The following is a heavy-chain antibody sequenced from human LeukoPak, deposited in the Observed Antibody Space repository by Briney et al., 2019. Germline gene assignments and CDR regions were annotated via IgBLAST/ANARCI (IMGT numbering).Heavy chain of an antibody. V-gene: IGHV4-59*12. CDR3: ARDPYYYGSGSFPHN. Sequence: SETLSLTCSASGDSISSDYWSWLRQPPGKGLEWIGYISYSGSTKSNPALKSRVTISVVTSKNQFSLKLSSVTAADTAVYYCARDPYYYGSGSFPHNWGQGTLVTVSS. D-gene: IGHD3-10*01. CDR1: GDSISSDY. CDR2: ISYSGST. J-gene: IGHJ4*02.